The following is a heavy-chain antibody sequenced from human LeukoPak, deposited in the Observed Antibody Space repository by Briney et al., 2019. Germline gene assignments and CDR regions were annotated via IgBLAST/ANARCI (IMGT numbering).Heavy chain of an antibody. CDR3: ARHHGSSPKAFDI. CDR1: GYGFTSYW. D-gene: IGHD2-2*03. CDR2: IYPGDSDT. V-gene: IGHV5-51*01. J-gene: IGHJ3*02. Sequence: GESVQIASQGSGYGFTSYWIGWVRPMPGKGLEWMGIIYPGDSDTRYSPSFQGQVTISADKSITTAYLQWSSLKASDTAMYYCARHHGSSPKAFDIWGQGTMVTVSS.